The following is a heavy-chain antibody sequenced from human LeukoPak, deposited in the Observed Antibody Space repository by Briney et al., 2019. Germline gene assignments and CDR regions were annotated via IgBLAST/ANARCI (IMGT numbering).Heavy chain of an antibody. J-gene: IGHJ4*02. CDR1: GGSATSGNYY. CDR3: AREPPGY. CDR2: IYTNGGA. Sequence: SETLSLTCTVSGGSATSGNYYWNWIRQPAGKGLEWIGRIYTNGGASYNPSLKSRVTISIDASKYQFSLKLSSVTAADTAVYYCAREPPGYWGQGILVTVSS. V-gene: IGHV4-61*02.